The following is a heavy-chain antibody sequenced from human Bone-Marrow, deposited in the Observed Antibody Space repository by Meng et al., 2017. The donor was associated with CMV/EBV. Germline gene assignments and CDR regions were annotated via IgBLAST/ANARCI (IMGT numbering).Heavy chain of an antibody. CDR1: GFIFSTYE. CDR2: ISVSGITT. V-gene: IGHV3-48*03. CDR3: VRKEGVYLDY. Sequence: GGSLRLSCAASGFIFSTYEMNWVRQAPGKGLEWVSYISVSGITTYYADSVKGRFTISRVNVENSLYLQINSLGAEDTAVYYCVRKEGVYLDYWGQGTLVTVSS. J-gene: IGHJ4*02.